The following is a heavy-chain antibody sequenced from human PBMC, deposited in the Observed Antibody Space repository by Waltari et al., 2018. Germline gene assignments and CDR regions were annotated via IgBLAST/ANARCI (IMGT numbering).Heavy chain of an antibody. CDR3: ARGGGVFGGWYMGDLYYFDY. Sequence: QVQLQQWGAGLLKPSETLSLTCAVYGGSFSGYYWGWIRQPPGKGLEWIGEINHSGSTNYNPSLKSRVTISVDTSKNQFSLKLSSVTAADTAVYYCARGGGVFGGWYMGDLYYFDYWGQGTLVTVSS. CDR2: INHSGST. J-gene: IGHJ4*02. D-gene: IGHD6-19*01. V-gene: IGHV4-34*01. CDR1: GGSFSGYY.